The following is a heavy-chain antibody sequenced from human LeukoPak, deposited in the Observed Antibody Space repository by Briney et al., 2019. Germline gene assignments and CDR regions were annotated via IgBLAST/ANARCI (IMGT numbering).Heavy chain of an antibody. CDR2: INRDGSYT. V-gene: IGHV3-74*01. CDR3: AREKDVDYAGWSFAF. Sequence: RGSLRLSCAASGFNFNNYWMHWVRQAPGKGLVWVSRINRDGSYTGYADSVKGRFTISRDNAKNTLYLQINSLRADDTAVYYCAREKDVDYAGWSFAFWGQGTLVTVSS. J-gene: IGHJ4*02. D-gene: IGHD4-17*01. CDR1: GFNFNNYW.